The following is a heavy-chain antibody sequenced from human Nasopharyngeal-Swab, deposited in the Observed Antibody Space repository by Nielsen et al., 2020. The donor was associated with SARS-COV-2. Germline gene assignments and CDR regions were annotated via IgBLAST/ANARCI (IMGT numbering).Heavy chain of an antibody. CDR3: ARDEAVAQLSYYGMDV. J-gene: IGHJ6*02. D-gene: IGHD6-19*01. V-gene: IGHV3-33*01. CDR1: GFTFSSYG. Sequence: GGFLRLSCAASGFTFSSYGMHWVRQAPGKGLEWVAVIWYDGSNKYYADSVKGRFSISRDNSKNTLYLQMNSLRAEDTAVYYCARDEAVAQLSYYGMDVWGQGTTVTASS. CDR2: IWYDGSNK.